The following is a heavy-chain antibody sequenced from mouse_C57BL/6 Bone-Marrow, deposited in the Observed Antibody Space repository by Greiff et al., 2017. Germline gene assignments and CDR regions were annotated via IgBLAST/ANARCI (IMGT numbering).Heavy chain of an antibody. CDR3: ARGRWLLRDWYFDV. CDR2: ISYSGST. D-gene: IGHD2-3*01. V-gene: IGHV3-8*01. J-gene: IGHJ1*03. CDR1: GYSITSDY. Sequence: VQLKESGPGLAKPSQTLSLTCSVTGYSITSDYWNWIRKFPGNKLEYMGYISYSGSTYYNPSPKSRISITRDTSKNPYYLQLNSVTTEDTATYYCARGRWLLRDWYFDVWGTGTTVTVSS.